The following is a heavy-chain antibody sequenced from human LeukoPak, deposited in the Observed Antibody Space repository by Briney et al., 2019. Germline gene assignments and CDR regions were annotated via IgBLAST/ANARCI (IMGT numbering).Heavy chain of an antibody. V-gene: IGHV3-48*04. CDR3: ARYSYGYADFDY. D-gene: IGHD5-18*01. J-gene: IGHJ4*02. Sequence: GGSLRLSCAASGFTFSRYWMSWVRQAPGKGLEWASYISTSGSTIYYADSVKGRFTISRDNAKNSLYLQMNSLRAEDTAVYYCARYSYGYADFDYWGQGILVTVSS. CDR1: GFTFSRYW. CDR2: ISTSGSTI.